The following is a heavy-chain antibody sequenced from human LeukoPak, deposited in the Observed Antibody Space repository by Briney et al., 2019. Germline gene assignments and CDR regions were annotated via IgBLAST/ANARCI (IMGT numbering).Heavy chain of an antibody. CDR2: IYYSGST. CDR3: ARIVVNAFDI. J-gene: IGHJ3*02. V-gene: IGHV4-30-4*01. CDR1: GGSISSGDYY. D-gene: IGHD3-22*01. Sequence: SETLSLTCTVSGGSISSGDYYWSWIRQPPGKGLEWIGYIYYSGSTYYNPSLKSRVTISVDTSKNQFSLKLSSVTAADTAVYHCARIVVNAFDIWGQGTMVTVSS.